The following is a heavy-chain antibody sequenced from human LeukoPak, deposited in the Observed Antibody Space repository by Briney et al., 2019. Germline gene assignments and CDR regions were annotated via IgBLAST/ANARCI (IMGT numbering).Heavy chain of an antibody. CDR1: GYTFTSYY. D-gene: IGHD2-21*02. J-gene: IGHJ5*02. CDR2: INPSGGST. Sequence: ASVKVSCKASGYTFTSYYMHWVRQAPGQGLEWMGIINPSGGSTSYAQKLQGRVTMTRDTSTSTVYMELSSLRSEDTAVYYCEAYCGGDCYAWGQGTLVTVSS. V-gene: IGHV1-46*01. CDR3: EAYCGGDCYA.